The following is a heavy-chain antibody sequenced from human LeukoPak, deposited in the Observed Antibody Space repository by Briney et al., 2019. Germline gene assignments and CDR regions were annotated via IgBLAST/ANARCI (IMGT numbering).Heavy chain of an antibody. D-gene: IGHD2-8*02. Sequence: GGSLRLSSTASGFIFDSYWMTWVRQAPGKGLEWVANIKQDGSEKYYVDSVMGRFTISRDNAKNSLYLQMNSLRADDTAVYYCARDRSTGPGGAFDIWGQGTMVTVSS. CDR1: GFIFDSYW. V-gene: IGHV3-7*01. CDR3: ARDRSTGPGGAFDI. CDR2: IKQDGSEK. J-gene: IGHJ3*02.